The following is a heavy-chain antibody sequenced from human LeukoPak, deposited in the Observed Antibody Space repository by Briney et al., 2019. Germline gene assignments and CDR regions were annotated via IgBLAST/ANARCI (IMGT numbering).Heavy chain of an antibody. CDR1: GFTFSSYA. J-gene: IGHJ4*02. Sequence: GGSLRLSCAASGFTFSSYAMSWVRQAPGKGLEWVSAISGSGGSTYYADSVKGRFTISRDNSKNTLYLRMNSLRAEDTAVYYCARGRGALDNRYFDWLGPYYFDYWGQGTLVTVSS. CDR2: ISGSGGST. CDR3: ARGRGALDNRYFDWLGPYYFDY. D-gene: IGHD3-9*01. V-gene: IGHV3-23*01.